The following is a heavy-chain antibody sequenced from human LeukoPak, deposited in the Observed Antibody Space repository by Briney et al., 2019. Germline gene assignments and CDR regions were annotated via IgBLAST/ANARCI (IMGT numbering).Heavy chain of an antibody. J-gene: IGHJ3*02. D-gene: IGHD3-16*01. Sequence: SETLSLTCAVSGGSISTNNWWSWVRQSPEKGLECIGEIHHSGKTSYNPSLKSRVTVLVDKSQNQFSLTLTSVTAADTAVYYCARGLHDTSFTGFDIWGQGTMVTVSS. CDR2: IHHSGKT. CDR1: GGSISTNNW. V-gene: IGHV4-4*02. CDR3: ARGLHDTSFTGFDI.